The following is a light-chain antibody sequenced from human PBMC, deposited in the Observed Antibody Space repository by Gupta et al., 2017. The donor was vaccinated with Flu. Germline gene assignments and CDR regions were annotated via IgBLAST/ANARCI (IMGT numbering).Light chain of an antibody. Sequence: GDRVTITCRASQSISSWLAWYQQKPGKAPKLLVFKASNLETGVPSRFSGSGSGTEFTLTISSLQPDEYATYHCQQYSTYSWTFGQGTKVDIK. J-gene: IGKJ1*01. V-gene: IGKV1-5*03. CDR3: QQYSTYSWT. CDR2: KAS. CDR1: QSISSW.